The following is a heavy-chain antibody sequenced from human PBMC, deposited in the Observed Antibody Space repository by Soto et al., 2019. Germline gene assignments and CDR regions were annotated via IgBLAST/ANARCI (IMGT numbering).Heavy chain of an antibody. CDR2: ISGSGGST. D-gene: IGHD2-2*01. J-gene: IGHJ4*02. CDR3: AKGPGPLFGSSTSWYYFDY. V-gene: IGHV3-23*01. Sequence: GGSLRLSCAASGFTFSNYAMSWVRQAPGKGLEWVSAISGSGGSTYYADSVKGRFTISRDNSKNTLYLQMNSLRAEDTAVYYCAKGPGPLFGSSTSWYYFDYWGQGTLVTVSS. CDR1: GFTFSNYA.